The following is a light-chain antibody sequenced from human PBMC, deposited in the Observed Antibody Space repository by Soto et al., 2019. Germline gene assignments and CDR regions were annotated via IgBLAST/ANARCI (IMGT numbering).Light chain of an antibody. J-gene: IGKJ4*01. CDR3: QQYNSVSSVS. CDR1: QSITNW. V-gene: IGKV1-5*03. Sequence: DIQLTQSPSTLSASVGDRVTITCRASQSITNWLAWYQQKPGKAPKVLIHMASSLKSGVPSRFSGRGSGTEFTLTITSLQPDDSATYYCQQYNSVSSVSFGGGTKVEI. CDR2: MAS.